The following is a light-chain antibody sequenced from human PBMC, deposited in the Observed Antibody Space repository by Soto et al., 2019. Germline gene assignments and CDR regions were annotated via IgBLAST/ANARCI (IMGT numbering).Light chain of an antibody. CDR1: QSVSNTY. CDR2: DTY. CDR3: QQRYSWPPLT. V-gene: IGKV3D-20*02. Sequence: EVVLPPYQGTLSFSPGESSTISCRSRQSVSNTYVAWYQNIPGQTHRLLIYDTYNRATGIPGRFSGSGSGTDFTLTISRLEPEDLAVYYGQQRYSWPPLTGGGGTKGEIK. J-gene: IGKJ4*01.